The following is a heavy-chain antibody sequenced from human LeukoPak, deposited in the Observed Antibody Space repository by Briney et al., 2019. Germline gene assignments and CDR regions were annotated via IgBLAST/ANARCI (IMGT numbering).Heavy chain of an antibody. Sequence: GESLKISCKGSGNSFSNYWIGWVRQMPGKGLGWMGVIYPGDSDTRYSPSFQGHVSISADKAISTAYLQWSSLKASDTAMYYCARFVCSGGSCYYFDYWGQGTLVTVSS. CDR2: IYPGDSDT. D-gene: IGHD2-15*01. CDR3: ARFVCSGGSCYYFDY. J-gene: IGHJ4*02. V-gene: IGHV5-51*01. CDR1: GNSFSNYW.